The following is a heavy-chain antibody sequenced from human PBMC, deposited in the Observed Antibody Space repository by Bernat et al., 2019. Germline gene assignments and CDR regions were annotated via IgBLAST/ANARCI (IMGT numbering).Heavy chain of an antibody. J-gene: IGHJ5*02. V-gene: IGHV5-51*03. D-gene: IGHD6-13*01. CDR2: IYPGDSDT. CDR1: RYSFTSYW. Sequence: EVQLVQSGAEVKKPGESLKISCKGSRYSFTSYWIGWVRQMPGKGLEWMGIIYPGDSDTRYSPSFQGQVTLSAGKAISTSYLQRSSLKASDPAMYYCASRRVKPYSCSWYVEPAPNWFDPWGQGTLVTVSS. CDR3: ASRRVKPYSCSWYVEPAPNWFDP.